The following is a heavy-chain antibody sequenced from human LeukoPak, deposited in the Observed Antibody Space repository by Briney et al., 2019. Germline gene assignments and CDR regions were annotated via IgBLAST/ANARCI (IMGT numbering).Heavy chain of an antibody. CDR2: ISYDGSNK. D-gene: IGHD2-21*01. CDR3: ASGSLVVAKETPYDY. Sequence: GGSLRLSCAASGFTFSSYAMHWVRQAPAKGLEWVAVISYDGSNKYYADSVKGRFTISRDNSKNTLYLQMNSLRAEDTAVYYCASGSLVVAKETPYDYWGQGTLVTVSS. V-gene: IGHV3-30*04. CDR1: GFTFSSYA. J-gene: IGHJ4*02.